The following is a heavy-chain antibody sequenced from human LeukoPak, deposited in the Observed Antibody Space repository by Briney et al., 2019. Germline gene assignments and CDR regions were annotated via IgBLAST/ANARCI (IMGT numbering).Heavy chain of an antibody. Sequence: GGSLRLSCSASGFTFSSYAMHWVRQAPGKGLEWVSAISGSGGSTYYADSVKGRFTISRDNSKNTLYLQMNSLRAEDTAVYYCAKDRTYYYDSSGYLLDYWGQGTLVTVSS. J-gene: IGHJ4*02. V-gene: IGHV3-23*01. D-gene: IGHD3-22*01. CDR1: GFTFSSYA. CDR3: AKDRTYYYDSSGYLLDY. CDR2: ISGSGGST.